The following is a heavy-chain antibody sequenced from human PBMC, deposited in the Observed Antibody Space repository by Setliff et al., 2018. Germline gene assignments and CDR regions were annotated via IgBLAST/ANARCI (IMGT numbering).Heavy chain of an antibody. Sequence: RLSCGASGFTFSKYWMYWVRQVPGKGLVWVSRINGDGTITNYADSVKGRFTISRDSAKNTLYLQMNSLRGEDTAVYFCASIDWGENFYNMDVWGKGTTVTVSS. D-gene: IGHD7-27*01. CDR1: GFTFSKYW. CDR3: ASIDWGENFYNMDV. J-gene: IGHJ6*03. V-gene: IGHV3-74*01. CDR2: INGDGTIT.